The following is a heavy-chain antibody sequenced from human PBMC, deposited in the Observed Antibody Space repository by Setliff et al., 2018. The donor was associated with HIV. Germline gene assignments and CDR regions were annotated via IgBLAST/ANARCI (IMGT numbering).Heavy chain of an antibody. Sequence: SCAASGFTVSSYYMSWVRQAPGKGLEWVSAISGSGGSTYYADSVKGRFTISRDNFENTLYLQMNSLRAEDTAVYYCAKGTSYGSGLFDYWGQGTLVTVSS. CDR3: AKGTSYGSGLFDY. V-gene: IGHV3-23*01. D-gene: IGHD3-10*01. CDR1: GFTVSSYY. J-gene: IGHJ4*02. CDR2: ISGSGGST.